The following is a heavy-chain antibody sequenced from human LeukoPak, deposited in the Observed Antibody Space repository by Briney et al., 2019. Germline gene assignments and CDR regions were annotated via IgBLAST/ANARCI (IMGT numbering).Heavy chain of an antibody. D-gene: IGHD5-12*01. CDR3: ARDGTYTDYDPDFDI. CDR2: IKQDGSEK. V-gene: IGHV3-7*04. Sequence: GGSLRLSCAASGFTFSRFWMSWVRQAPGKGLEWVANIKQDGSEKYYVDSVKGRFTISRDNAKNSLYLQMNSQRAEDTAVFYCARDGTYTDYDPDFDIWGQGTLVTVSS. J-gene: IGHJ4*02. CDR1: GFTFSRFW.